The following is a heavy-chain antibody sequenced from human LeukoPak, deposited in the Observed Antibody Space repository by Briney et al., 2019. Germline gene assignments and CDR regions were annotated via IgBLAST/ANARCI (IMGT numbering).Heavy chain of an antibody. J-gene: IGHJ4*02. CDR2: TYNGGST. V-gene: IGHV4-61*01. CDR3: VRGHGGY. CDR1: GGSVSSSIYH. Sequence: SETLSLTCTVSGGSVSSSIYHWFWIRQPPGKGLEWIGFTYNGGSTYYNPSLKSRVTISVDMAKNQFSLKVMSETAADTAVYYCVRGHGGYWGQGTLVTVSS.